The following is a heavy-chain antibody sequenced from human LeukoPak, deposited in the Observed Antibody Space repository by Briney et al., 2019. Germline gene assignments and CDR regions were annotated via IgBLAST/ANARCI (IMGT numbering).Heavy chain of an antibody. Sequence: SSETLSLTCGVSNYSIRSGYYWGWVRQPPGKGLEWIGSIYHSGSTYYNPSLKTRVNILVDTSKNQFSLRLSSVTATDTAVYYCARYCGGDCYSGFDYWGQGTLVTVSS. CDR3: ARYCGGDCYSGFDY. CDR2: IYHSGST. V-gene: IGHV4-38-2*01. D-gene: IGHD2-21*01. J-gene: IGHJ4*02. CDR1: NYSIRSGYY.